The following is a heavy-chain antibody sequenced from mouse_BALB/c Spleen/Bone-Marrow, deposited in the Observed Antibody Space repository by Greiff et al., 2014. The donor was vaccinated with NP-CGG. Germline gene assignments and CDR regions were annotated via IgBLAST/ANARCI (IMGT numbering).Heavy chain of an antibody. CDR1: GYIFTSYW. V-gene: IGHV1-76*01. CDR3: ASGVTTGWFVY. Sequence: VQLQQSGAELVRPGASVKLSCKTSGYIFTSYWIHWVKQRSGQGLEWIARIYPGSGSTYYNEKFEGKATLTADKSSSTAYMQLSSLESEDSAVYFCASGVTTGWFVYWGQGTLVTVSA. CDR2: IYPGSGST. J-gene: IGHJ3*01. D-gene: IGHD2-2*01.